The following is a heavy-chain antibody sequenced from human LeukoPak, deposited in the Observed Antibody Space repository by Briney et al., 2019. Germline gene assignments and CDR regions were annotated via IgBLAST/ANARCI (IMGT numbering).Heavy chain of an antibody. J-gene: IGHJ4*02. CDR3: ARCLGSGGSCYSDFR. D-gene: IGHD2-15*01. CDR1: GFTLSSYS. V-gene: IGHV3-21*05. Sequence: PGGSLRLSCAASGFTLSSYSMNWVRQAPGKGLEWVSYISSGSSYTIYADSVKGRFTISRDNAKNSLYLQMNSLRAEDTAVYYCARCLGSGGSCYSDFRWGQGALVTVSS. CDR2: ISSGSSYT.